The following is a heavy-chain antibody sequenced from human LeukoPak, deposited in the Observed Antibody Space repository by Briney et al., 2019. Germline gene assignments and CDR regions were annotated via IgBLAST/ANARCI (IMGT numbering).Heavy chain of an antibody. D-gene: IGHD3-3*01. V-gene: IGHV3-15*01. CDR1: GFTFSNAW. CDR3: TIVDFWSGYFSGY. J-gene: IGHJ4*02. Sequence: GGSLRLSCAASGFTFSNAWMSWVRQAPGKGLEWVGRIKSKTDGGTTDYAAPVKGRFTISRDDSKNTLYLQMNSLKTEDTAVYYCTIVDFWSGYFSGYWGQGTLVTVSS. CDR2: IKSKTDGGTT.